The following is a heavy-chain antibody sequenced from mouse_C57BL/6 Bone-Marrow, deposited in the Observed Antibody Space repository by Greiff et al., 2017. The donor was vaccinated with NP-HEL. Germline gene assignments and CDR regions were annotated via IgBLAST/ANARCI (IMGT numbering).Heavy chain of an antibody. Sequence: EVMLVESGGGLVQPGGSLKLSCAASGFTFSDYYMYWVRQTPEKRLEWVAYLSNGGGSTYNPDTVKGRFTISRDNAKNTLYLQMSRLKSEDTAMYYCARQQLRSYYFDYWGQGTTLTVSS. V-gene: IGHV5-12*01. D-gene: IGHD1-1*01. J-gene: IGHJ2*01. CDR1: GFTFSDYY. CDR3: ARQQLRSYYFDY. CDR2: LSNGGGST.